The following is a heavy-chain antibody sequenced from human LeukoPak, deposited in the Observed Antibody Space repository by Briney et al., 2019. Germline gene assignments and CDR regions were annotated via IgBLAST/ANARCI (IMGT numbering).Heavy chain of an antibody. Sequence: PGGSLRLSCAASGFTFSNYATSWVRQAPGKGLEWVSAISGSGGSTYYADSVKGRFTISRDNSKNTLYLQMNSLRAEDTAVYYCAKGGYCSSTSCYRRGYYYYYYMDVWGKGTTVTVSS. V-gene: IGHV3-23*01. CDR2: ISGSGGST. CDR1: GFTFSNYA. CDR3: AKGGYCSSTSCYRRGYYYYYYMDV. J-gene: IGHJ6*03. D-gene: IGHD2-2*02.